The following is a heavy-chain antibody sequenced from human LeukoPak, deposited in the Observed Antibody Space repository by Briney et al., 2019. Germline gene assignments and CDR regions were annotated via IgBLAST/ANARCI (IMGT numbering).Heavy chain of an antibody. CDR1: RFTFRNNW. V-gene: IGHV3-7*01. CDR3: ARETPDSSGWD. J-gene: IGHJ4*02. Sequence: GGSLRLSCAASRFTFRNNWMSWVRQAPGKGLEWVANIKQDGSEKNYVDSVKGRFIISRDNAKSSLYLQMNSLRAEDTAVYYCARETPDSSGWDWGQGTLVTVSS. D-gene: IGHD6-19*01. CDR2: IKQDGSEK.